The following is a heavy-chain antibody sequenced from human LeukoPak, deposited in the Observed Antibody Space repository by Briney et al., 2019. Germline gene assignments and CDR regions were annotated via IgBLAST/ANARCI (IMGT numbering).Heavy chain of an antibody. J-gene: IGHJ4*01. CDR3: AKHRGYSSGFYDY. V-gene: IGHV3-23*01. CDR1: GFTFSSYA. CDR2: ISGSGGTT. Sequence: PGGSLRLSCAASGFTFSSYAMSWVRQAPGKGLEWVSTISGSGGTTFYAGSVKGRFTISRDNSRAPLYLQMNSLRAEDTAVYYCAKHRGYSSGFYDYWGHGTLATVSS. D-gene: IGHD6-19*01.